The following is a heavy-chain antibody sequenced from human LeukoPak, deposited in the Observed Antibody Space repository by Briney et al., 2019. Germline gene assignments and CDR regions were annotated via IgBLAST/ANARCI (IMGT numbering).Heavy chain of an antibody. CDR3: AGGLDIAVAGPGGYFDY. J-gene: IGHJ4*02. CDR1: GFTFGSHA. D-gene: IGHD6-19*01. Sequence: GGSLRLSCAASGFTFGSHAMTWVRQAPGKGLEWVSVISGIGVATYYADSVRGRFTISRDNGKKSVYLQMNSLTAEDTAVYYCAGGLDIAVAGPGGYFDYWGQGTLVTVSS. CDR2: ISGIGVAT. V-gene: IGHV3-23*01.